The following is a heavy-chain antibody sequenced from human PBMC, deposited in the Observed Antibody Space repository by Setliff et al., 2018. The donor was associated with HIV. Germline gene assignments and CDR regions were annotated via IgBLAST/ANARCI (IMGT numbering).Heavy chain of an antibody. J-gene: IGHJ3*02. Sequence: GGSLRLSCAASGFTFSSYAMNWVRQAPGKGLEWVSSIIRDSSYIFDADSVKGRFTISRDNAQNSLYLQMNNLRVEDTAVYYCARAPRHYGWAFDIWGQGTMVTVSS. CDR1: GFTFSSYA. CDR2: IIRDSSYI. V-gene: IGHV3-21*01. D-gene: IGHD4-17*01. CDR3: ARAPRHYGWAFDI.